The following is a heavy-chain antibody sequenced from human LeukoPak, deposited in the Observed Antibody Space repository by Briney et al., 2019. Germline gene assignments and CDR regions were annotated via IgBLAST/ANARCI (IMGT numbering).Heavy chain of an antibody. D-gene: IGHD3-22*01. J-gene: IGHJ4*02. Sequence: GGSLRLSCAASGFTFSSYAMHWVRQAPGKGLEWVAVISYDGSNKYYADSVKGRFTISRDNSKNTLYLQMNSLRAEDTAVYYCAKFDRYYYDSAPGYWGQGTLVTVSS. V-gene: IGHV3-30-3*02. CDR3: AKFDRYYYDSAPGY. CDR1: GFTFSSYA. CDR2: ISYDGSNK.